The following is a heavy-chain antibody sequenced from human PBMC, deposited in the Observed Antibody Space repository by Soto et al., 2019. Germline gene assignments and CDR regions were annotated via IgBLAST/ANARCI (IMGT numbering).Heavy chain of an antibody. D-gene: IGHD6-13*01. V-gene: IGHV3-53*04. Sequence: EVQLVESGGGLVQPGGSLRLSCAASEFIVSDNNMGWVRQAPGKGLEWVSVLYSGGSAYYADSVKGRFTISRHSSKNTIYLQMNSLRPEDTAVYYCAGISWLLWGQGTLVTVSS. CDR1: EFIVSDNN. CDR3: AGISWLL. CDR2: LYSGGSA. J-gene: IGHJ4*02.